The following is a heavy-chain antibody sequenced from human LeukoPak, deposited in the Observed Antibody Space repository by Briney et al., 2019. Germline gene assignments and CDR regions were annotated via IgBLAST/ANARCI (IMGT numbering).Heavy chain of an antibody. V-gene: IGHV3-7*01. J-gene: IGHJ6*03. CDR1: GFTFSSYW. CDR3: ARVVGDLRFLEWLFHYYYYMDV. Sequence: GGSLRLSCAASGFTFSSYWMSWVRQAPGKGLEWVANIKQDGSEKYYVDSVKGRFTISRDNAKNSLYLQMNSLRAEDTAVYYCARVVGDLRFLEWLFHYYYYMDVWGKGTTVTVSS. CDR2: IKQDGSEK. D-gene: IGHD3-3*01.